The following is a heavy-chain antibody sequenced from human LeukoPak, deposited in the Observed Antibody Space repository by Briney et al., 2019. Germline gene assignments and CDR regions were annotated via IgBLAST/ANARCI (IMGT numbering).Heavy chain of an antibody. J-gene: IGHJ3*02. CDR2: INAGNGNT. D-gene: IGHD6-13*01. CDR3: ARDMGSWNPSGAFYI. CDR1: GYTFTSYA. V-gene: IGHV1-3*01. Sequence: ASVKVSCKASGYTFTSYAMHWVRQAPGQRLEWMGWINAGNGNTKYSQKFQGRVTITRDTSASTSYMELSSLRSEDTAVYYCARDMGSWNPSGAFYIWGQGTMVTVSS.